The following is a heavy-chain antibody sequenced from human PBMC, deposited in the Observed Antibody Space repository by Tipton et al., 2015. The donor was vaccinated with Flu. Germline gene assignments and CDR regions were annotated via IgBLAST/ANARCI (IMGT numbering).Heavy chain of an antibody. V-gene: IGHV4-38-2*02. CDR2: IYHRGT. CDR1: GYSISDGYY. D-gene: IGHD2-2*01. J-gene: IGHJ4*02. Sequence: TLSLTCAVSGYSISDGYYWGWIRQPPGKGLEWIGSIYHRGTNSNPSLKGRVTISIDTPKNQFPLRLSSMTAADTAVYYCVRDRATEPAALHYWGQGTLVTVSS. CDR3: VRDRATEPAALHY.